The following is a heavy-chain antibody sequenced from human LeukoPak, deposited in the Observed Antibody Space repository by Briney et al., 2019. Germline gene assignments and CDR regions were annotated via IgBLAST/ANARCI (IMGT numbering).Heavy chain of an antibody. V-gene: IGHV3-20*04. CDR3: ARGDDFSGDY. Sequence: GGSLRLSCAASGFTFDDYGMTWVRQAPGKGLEWVSAINSNGGGTGYADSVKDRFTISRDNAKNSLYLQMHSLGAEDTAFYYCARGDDFSGDYWGQGTLVTVSS. D-gene: IGHD3/OR15-3a*01. CDR2: INSNGGGT. CDR1: GFTFDDYG. J-gene: IGHJ4*02.